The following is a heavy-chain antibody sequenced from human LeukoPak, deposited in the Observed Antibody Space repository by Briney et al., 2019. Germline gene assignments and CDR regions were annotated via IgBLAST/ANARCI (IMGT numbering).Heavy chain of an antibody. Sequence: GGSLRLSCAASGFTFSSYSLNWVRQAPGKGLEWVSSISSSSSYIYYADSVKGRFTISRDNAKNSLYLQMNSLRAEDTAVYYCARDTPYGDFLFDYWGRGTLVTVSS. CDR3: ARDTPYGDFLFDY. CDR2: ISSSSSYI. CDR1: GFTFSSYS. V-gene: IGHV3-21*04. D-gene: IGHD4-17*01. J-gene: IGHJ4*02.